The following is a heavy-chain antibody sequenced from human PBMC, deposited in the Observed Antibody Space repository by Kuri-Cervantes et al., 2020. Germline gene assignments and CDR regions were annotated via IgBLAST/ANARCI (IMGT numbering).Heavy chain of an antibody. CDR2: ISYDGSNK. J-gene: IGHJ4*02. CDR1: GFTFSSYW. CDR3: AKVSTAGY. V-gene: IGHV3-30*18. Sequence: GGSLRLSCAASGFTFSSYWMSWVRQAPGKGLEWVAVISYDGSNKYYADSVKGRFTISRDNSKNTLYLQMNSLRAEDTAVYYCAKVSTAGYWGQGTLVTVSS.